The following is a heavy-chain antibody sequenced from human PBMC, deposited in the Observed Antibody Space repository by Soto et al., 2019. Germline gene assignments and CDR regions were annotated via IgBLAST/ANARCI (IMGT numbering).Heavy chain of an antibody. Sequence: ASVKVSCKASGYTFTGYYMHWVRQAPGQGLEWMGIIHPSGGGSTYAQKFQGRVTITRDTSASTAYMELSSLRSEDTAVYYCAREGDYYDSSGLPYFQHWGQGTLVTVSS. V-gene: IGHV1-46*01. CDR1: GYTFTGYY. J-gene: IGHJ1*01. CDR3: AREGDYYDSSGLPYFQH. D-gene: IGHD3-22*01. CDR2: IHPSGGGS.